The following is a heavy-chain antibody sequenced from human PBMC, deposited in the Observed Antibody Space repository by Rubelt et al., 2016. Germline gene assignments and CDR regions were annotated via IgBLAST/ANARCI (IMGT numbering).Heavy chain of an antibody. CDR1: GASISSSSFY. CDR2: INHSGTT. V-gene: IGHV4-39*07. D-gene: IGHD2-15*01. CDR3: ARVCGTCSCVDY. J-gene: IGHJ4*02. Sequence: QLQLQESGPGLVKPSETLSLTCTVSGASISSSSFYCALIRQPPGKGLEWFGSINHSGTTYYNPSLKSRVTISVHTSRNRFSRGRWSVTSEDTAVYYCARVCGTCSCVDYWGQGTLVTVSS.